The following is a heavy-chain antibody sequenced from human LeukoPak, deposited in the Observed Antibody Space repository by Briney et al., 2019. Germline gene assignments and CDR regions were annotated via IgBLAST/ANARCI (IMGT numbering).Heavy chain of an antibody. V-gene: IGHV1-69*05. D-gene: IGHD2-2*01. CDR2: SIPIFGTA. CDR1: GATFTSYA. J-gene: IGHJ5*02. CDR3: AREHCSSTSCYQVYNWFDP. Sequence: SVKVSFNSSGATFTSYAISWVRQAPGQGLEWMWGSIPIFGTANYAKKFQGRVTITTDESTSTAYMELSSLRFEDTAVYYCAREHCSSTSCYQVYNWFDPCGQGTLVTVSS.